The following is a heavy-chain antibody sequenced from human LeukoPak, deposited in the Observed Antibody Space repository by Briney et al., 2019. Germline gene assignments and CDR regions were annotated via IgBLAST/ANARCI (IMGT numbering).Heavy chain of an antibody. Sequence: ASVKVSCKASGYTFTSYGITWVRQAPGQGLEWMGWISAYNGNTNHAQKVQGRVTMTTDTSTSTAYMELRSLTSDDTAVYYCAREGGWGSSWFDPWSQGTLVTVSS. V-gene: IGHV1-18*01. CDR1: GYTFTSYG. J-gene: IGHJ5*02. CDR2: ISAYNGNT. D-gene: IGHD3-16*01. CDR3: AREGGWGSSWFDP.